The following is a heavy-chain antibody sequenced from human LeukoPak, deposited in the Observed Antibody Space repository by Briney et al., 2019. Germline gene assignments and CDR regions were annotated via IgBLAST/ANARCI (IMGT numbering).Heavy chain of an antibody. CDR1: GFTFSSNG. J-gene: IGHJ4*02. D-gene: IGHD3-10*01. CDR2: IQYDGSKK. V-gene: IGHV3-30*02. Sequence: GSLLLSCVASGFTFSSNGMHWVRQAPGKGLEWVTFIQYDGSKKYYADSVKGRFTISRDNSKNTLYLEMNSLRAEDTAVYYCAKDIGSYYDYWGQGTLVTVSS. CDR3: AKDIGSYYDY.